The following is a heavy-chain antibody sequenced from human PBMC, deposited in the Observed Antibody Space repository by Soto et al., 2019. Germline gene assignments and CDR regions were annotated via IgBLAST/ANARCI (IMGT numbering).Heavy chain of an antibody. D-gene: IGHD3-22*01. CDR3: AHFYDSSGYTGY. Sequence: QITLKESGTTPVKPTQTLTLTCTYSGFSLSTSGVGVGWIRQPPGKAREWLALIYWDDDKRYSPSLKSRLTITKYTSKNQVVLTMTNMDAVDTATYYCAHFYDSSGYTGYWGQGTLVTVSS. V-gene: IGHV2-5*02. CDR1: GFSLSTSGVG. J-gene: IGHJ4*02. CDR2: IYWDDDK.